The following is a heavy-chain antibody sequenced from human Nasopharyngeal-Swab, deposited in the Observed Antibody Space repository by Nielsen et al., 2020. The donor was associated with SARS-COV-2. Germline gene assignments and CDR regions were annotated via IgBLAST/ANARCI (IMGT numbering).Heavy chain of an antibody. J-gene: IGHJ3*02. Sequence: WVRQAPGQGLEWMGWMNPNSGNTGYAQKFQGRVTMTRNTSISTAYMELSSLRSEDTAVYYCASRYYDFWRGYPSAFDIWGQGTMVTVSS. D-gene: IGHD3-3*01. CDR3: ASRYYDFWRGYPSAFDI. V-gene: IGHV1-8*01. CDR2: MNPNSGNT.